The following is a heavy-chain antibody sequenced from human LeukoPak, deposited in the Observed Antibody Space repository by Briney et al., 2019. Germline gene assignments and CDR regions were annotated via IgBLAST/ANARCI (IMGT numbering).Heavy chain of an antibody. V-gene: IGHV3-74*01. CDR1: GFTFSSYW. CDR2: INSDGSST. Sequence: GGSLRLSCAASGFTFSSYWMHWVRQAPGKGLVWISRINSDGSSTSYADSVKGRFTISRDNAKNTLNLQMNSLRAEDTAVYYCARDLGQYYDTSDNWFDPWGQGTLVTVSS. D-gene: IGHD3-22*01. CDR3: ARDLGQYYDTSDNWFDP. J-gene: IGHJ5*02.